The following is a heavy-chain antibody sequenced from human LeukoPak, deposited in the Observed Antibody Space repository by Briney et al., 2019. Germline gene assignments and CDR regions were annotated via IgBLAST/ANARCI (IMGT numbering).Heavy chain of an antibody. V-gene: IGHV4-39*07. CDR2: IYYSGST. J-gene: IGHJ4*02. Sequence: PSETLSLTCTVSGGSISSYYWGWIRQPPGKGLEWIGSIYYSGSTYYNPSLKSRVTISVDTSKNQFSLKLSSVTAADTAVYYCARDLAYSSRFPAEPFDYWGQGTLVTVSS. D-gene: IGHD6-13*01. CDR3: ARDLAYSSRFPAEPFDY. CDR1: GGSISSYY.